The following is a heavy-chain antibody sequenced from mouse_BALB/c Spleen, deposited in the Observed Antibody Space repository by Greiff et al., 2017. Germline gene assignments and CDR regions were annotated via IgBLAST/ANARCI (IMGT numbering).Heavy chain of an antibody. V-gene: IGHV1S81*02. CDR1: GYTFTSYW. J-gene: IGHJ3*01. CDR2: INPSNGRT. CDR3: ARDGSSPWVAY. Sequence: QVQLKQPGAELVKPGASVQLSCKASGYTFTSYWMHWVKQRPGQGLEWIGEINPSNGRTNYNEKFKSKATLTVDKSSSTAYMQLSSLTSEDSAVYYCARDGSSPWVAYWGQGTLVTVSA. D-gene: IGHD1-1*01.